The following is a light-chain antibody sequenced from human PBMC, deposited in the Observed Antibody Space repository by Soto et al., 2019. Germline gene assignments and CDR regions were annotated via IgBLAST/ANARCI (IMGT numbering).Light chain of an antibody. Sequence: EIVLTQSPGTLSLSPGERATLSCRASQSVSSNYLAWYQQKPGQTPRLLIYGASSRATGIPDRFSGSGSGTDFTLTSSRLEPEDFAVYYCQQYGSSPYTFVQGTKLEIK. CDR3: QQYGSSPYT. V-gene: IGKV3-20*01. CDR2: GAS. J-gene: IGKJ2*01. CDR1: QSVSSNY.